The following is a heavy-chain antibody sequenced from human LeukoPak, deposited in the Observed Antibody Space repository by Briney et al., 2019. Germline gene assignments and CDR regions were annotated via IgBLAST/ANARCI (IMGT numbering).Heavy chain of an antibody. V-gene: IGHV4-59*08. Sequence: SETLSLTCTVSGGSISSYYWSWIRQPPGKGLKWIGYIYYTGSTKYNASLKSRVTISVDTSKNQFSLKLSSVTAADTAVYYCARLRPSIGAAGTFDYWGQGTLVTVSS. J-gene: IGHJ4*02. CDR1: GGSISSYY. D-gene: IGHD6-13*01. CDR3: ARLRPSIGAAGTFDY. CDR2: IYYTGST.